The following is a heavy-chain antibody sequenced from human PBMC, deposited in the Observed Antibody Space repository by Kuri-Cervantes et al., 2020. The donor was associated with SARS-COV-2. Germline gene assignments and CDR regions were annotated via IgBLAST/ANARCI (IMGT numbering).Heavy chain of an antibody. D-gene: IGHD3-9*01. CDR2: INPNSGGT. CDR3: ASAPYYDFLTGHFSSEVLYGMDG. Sequence: ASVKVSCKASGYTLTGYYMHWVRQAPGQGLEWMGWINPNSGGTNYAQKFQGWVTMTRDTSISTVYMELSRLRSDDTAVYYCASAPYYDFLTGHFSSEVLYGMDGWGQGTTVTVSS. J-gene: IGHJ6*02. V-gene: IGHV1-2*04. CDR1: GYTLTGYY.